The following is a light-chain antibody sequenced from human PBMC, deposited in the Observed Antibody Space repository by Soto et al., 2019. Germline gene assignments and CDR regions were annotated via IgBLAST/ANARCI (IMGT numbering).Light chain of an antibody. CDR3: QSYDSNNHVV. V-gene: IGLV6-57*01. CDR1: SGSIASNY. Sequence: NFMLTQPHSVSASPGKTVTISCTRSSGSIASNYVQWYQQRPGSSPTTVIYEDNRRPSGVPDRFSGSIDRSSNSASLTISGLKTEDEADYYCQSYDSNNHVVFGGGTKLTVL. J-gene: IGLJ2*01. CDR2: EDN.